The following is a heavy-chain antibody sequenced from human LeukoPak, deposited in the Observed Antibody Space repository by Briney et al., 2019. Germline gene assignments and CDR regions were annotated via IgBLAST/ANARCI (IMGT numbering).Heavy chain of an antibody. CDR2: ISSSGSTI. Sequence: GGSLRLSCAASGFTFSDYCMSWIRQAPGKGLEWVSYISSSGSTIYYADSVKGRLTISRDNAKNSLYLQMNSLRAEDTAVYYCARDPYGDSSSDYWGQGTLVTVSS. CDR3: ARDPYGDSSSDY. J-gene: IGHJ4*02. D-gene: IGHD4-17*01. CDR1: GFTFSDYC. V-gene: IGHV3-11*01.